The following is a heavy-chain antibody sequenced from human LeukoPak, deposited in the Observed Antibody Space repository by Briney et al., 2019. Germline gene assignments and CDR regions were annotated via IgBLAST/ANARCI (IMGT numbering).Heavy chain of an antibody. CDR3: ATPLRFGELSLDY. V-gene: IGHV1-24*01. CDR2: FDPEDGET. CDR1: GYTLTELS. D-gene: IGHD3-10*01. J-gene: IGHJ4*02. Sequence: ASVKVSFKVSGYTLTELSMHWVRQAPGKGLEWMGGFDPEDGETIYAQKFQGRVTMTEDTSTDTAYMELSSLRSEDTAVYYCATPLRFGELSLDYWGQGTLVTVSS.